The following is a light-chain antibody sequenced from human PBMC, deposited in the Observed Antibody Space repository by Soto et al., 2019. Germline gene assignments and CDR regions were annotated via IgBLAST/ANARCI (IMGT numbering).Light chain of an antibody. CDR2: DAS. J-gene: IGKJ5*01. CDR3: QQRSNWPPLT. V-gene: IGKV3-11*01. Sequence: EIVLTQSPATLSLSPGERATLSCRASQSVSSYLAWYQQKPGQAPRLIXYDASIRANGIPARFSGSGSGTDFTLTISSLEPEDFAVYYCQQRSNWPPLTFGQGTRLEIK. CDR1: QSVSSY.